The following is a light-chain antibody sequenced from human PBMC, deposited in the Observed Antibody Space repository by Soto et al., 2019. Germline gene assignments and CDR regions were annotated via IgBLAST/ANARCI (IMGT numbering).Light chain of an antibody. CDR1: SSNIGAGYD. J-gene: IGLJ1*01. Sequence: QSVLTQPPSVSGAPGQRVPISCTGSSSNIGAGYDVHWYQQFPGTAPKLLIYGNSNRPSGVPDRFSGSKSGTSASLAITGLQAEDEADYYCQSYDSSLSGVFGSGTKLTVL. CDR3: QSYDSSLSGV. CDR2: GNS. V-gene: IGLV1-40*01.